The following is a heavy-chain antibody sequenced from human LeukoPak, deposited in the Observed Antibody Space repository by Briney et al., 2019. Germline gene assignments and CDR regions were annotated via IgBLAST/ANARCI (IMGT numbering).Heavy chain of an antibody. CDR2: TYYRSQWFI. D-gene: IGHD3-22*01. J-gene: IGHJ4*02. V-gene: IGHV6-1*01. CDR3: ARGSGYYDTGSFSFVDN. Sequence: SQTLSLTCAISGDSFSSDSAAWNWIRQSPSRGLEWLGRTYYRSQWFIDYAVSVKTRITIKSDTSRNQFSLELNSVTPEDTGVYYCARGSGYYDTGSFSFVDNWGQGTLATVSS. CDR1: GDSFSSDSAA.